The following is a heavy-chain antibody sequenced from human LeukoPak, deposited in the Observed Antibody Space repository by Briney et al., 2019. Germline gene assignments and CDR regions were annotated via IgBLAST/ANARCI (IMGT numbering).Heavy chain of an antibody. CDR3: AKDGYYYDSSGYYNYYYYYMDV. CDR2: IRYDGSNK. V-gene: IGHV3-30*02. CDR1: GFTFISCG. D-gene: IGHD3-22*01. J-gene: IGHJ6*03. Sequence: PGGSLRLSCASSGFTFISCGMHWVRQAPGKGLEWVALIRYDGSNKYYADSVKARFTISRDNSKNTLYLQMNSLRAEDTAVYYCAKDGYYYDSSGYYNYYYYYMDVSGKGTTVTVSS.